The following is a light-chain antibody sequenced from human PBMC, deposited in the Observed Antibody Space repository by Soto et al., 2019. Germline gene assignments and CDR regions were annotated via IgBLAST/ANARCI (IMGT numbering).Light chain of an antibody. J-gene: IGKJ5*01. CDR3: QQYNNWPLT. CDR1: QSVSSSY. CDR2: GAS. V-gene: IGKV3-15*01. Sequence: EIVLTQSPGTLSLSPGERSTLSCMASQSVSSSYLAWYQQKPGQAPRLLIYGASTRATGIPARFSGSGSGTEFTLTISSLQSEDFAVYYCQQYNNWPLTFGQGTRLEIK.